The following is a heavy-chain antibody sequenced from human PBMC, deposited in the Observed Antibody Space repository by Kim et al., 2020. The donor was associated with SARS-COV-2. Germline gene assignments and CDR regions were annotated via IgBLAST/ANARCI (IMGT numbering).Heavy chain of an antibody. V-gene: IGHV3-64*01. J-gene: IGHJ6*02. CDR2: ISSNGGST. CDR1: GFTFSSYA. D-gene: IGHD3-10*01. CDR3: AREQSAYHDGDNYYGSGGYSSSYGMDV. Sequence: GGSLRLSCAASGFTFSSYAMHWVRQAPGKGLEYVSAISSNGGSTYYANSVKGRFTISRDNSKNTLYLQMGSLRAEDMAVYYCAREQSAYHDGDNYYGSGGYSSSYGMDVWGQGTTVTVSS.